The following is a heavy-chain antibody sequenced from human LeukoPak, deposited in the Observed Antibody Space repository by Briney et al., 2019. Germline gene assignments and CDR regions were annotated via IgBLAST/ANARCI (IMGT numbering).Heavy chain of an antibody. V-gene: IGHV3-48*01. J-gene: IGHJ4*02. CDR1: GFTFSSYS. CDR2: ISGSSGTR. D-gene: IGHD6-19*01. CDR3: ARAPYTSGWYRGDNDY. Sequence: HPGGSLRLSCAASGFTFSSYSMNWVRQAPGKGLEWVSYISGSSGTRYYADSVKGRFTISRDNAKNSLYLQVNSLRAEDTAVYYCARAPYTSGWYRGDNDYWGQGTLVTVSS.